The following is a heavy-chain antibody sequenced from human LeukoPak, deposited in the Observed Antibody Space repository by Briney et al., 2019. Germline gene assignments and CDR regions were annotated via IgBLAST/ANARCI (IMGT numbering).Heavy chain of an antibody. D-gene: IGHD6-13*01. CDR3: ARQAAAGHYFDY. J-gene: IGHJ4*02. CDR2: IYHSGST. V-gene: IGHV4-38-2*01. Sequence: KPSETLSLTCAVSGYSISSGYYWGWIRQPPGKGLGWIGSIYHSGSTYYNPSLKSRVTISVDTSKNQFSLKLSSVTAADTAVYYCARQAAAGHYFDYWGQGTLVTVSS. CDR1: GYSISSGYY.